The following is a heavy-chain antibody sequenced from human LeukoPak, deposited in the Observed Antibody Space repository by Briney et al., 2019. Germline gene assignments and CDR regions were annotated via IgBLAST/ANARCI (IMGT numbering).Heavy chain of an antibody. CDR2: IYYSGST. J-gene: IGHJ4*02. CDR1: GGSISSGDYY. V-gene: IGHV4-30-4*08. Sequence: SQTLSLTCTVSGGSISSGDYYWSWIRQPPGKGLEWIGYIYYSGSTYYNPSLKSRVTISVDTSKNQFSLKLSSVTAAGTAVYYCARDRHYDFWSGYSDWGQGTLVTVSS. D-gene: IGHD3-3*01. CDR3: ARDRHYDFWSGYSD.